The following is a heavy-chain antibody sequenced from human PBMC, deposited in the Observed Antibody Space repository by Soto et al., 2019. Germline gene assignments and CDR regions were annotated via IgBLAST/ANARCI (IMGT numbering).Heavy chain of an antibody. D-gene: IGHD6-19*01. CDR1: GFTFNTYG. Sequence: GGSLRLSCAASGFTFNTYGMHWVRQAPGKGLEWVAVISYDASNKFYADSVKGRFTISRDNSKNTLYLQMNSLRADDTAVYYCAKDHSSGASSFHHWGQGTLVTVSS. J-gene: IGHJ1*01. V-gene: IGHV3-30*18. CDR2: ISYDASNK. CDR3: AKDHSSGASSFHH.